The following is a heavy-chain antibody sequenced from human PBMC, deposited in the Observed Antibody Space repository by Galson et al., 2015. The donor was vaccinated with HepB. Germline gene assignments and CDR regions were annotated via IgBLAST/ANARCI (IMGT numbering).Heavy chain of an antibody. CDR1: GFTFSSYS. CDR3: AREGVAGTYFDY. J-gene: IGHJ4*02. Sequence: SLRLSCAVSGFTFSSYSINWVRQAPGKGLEWVSSISSSSTYIYYADSVKGRFTISRDNAKKSLYLQMNSLRAEDTALYYCAREGVAGTYFDYWGQGTLVTVSS. V-gene: IGHV3-21*01. CDR2: ISSSSTYI. D-gene: IGHD6-19*01.